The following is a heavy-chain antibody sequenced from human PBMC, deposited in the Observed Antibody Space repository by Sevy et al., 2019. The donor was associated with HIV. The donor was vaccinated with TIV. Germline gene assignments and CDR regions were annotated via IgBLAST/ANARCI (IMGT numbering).Heavy chain of an antibody. J-gene: IGHJ6*02. CDR2: IYYSGST. CDR3: ARHEDYSTGNYYYYYRMDV. CDR1: GGSISSSSYY. Sequence: SETLSLTCTVSGGSISSSSYYWGWIRQPPGKGLEWIGSIYYSGSTYYNPSLKSRVTISVDTSKNQFSLKLSSVTAADTAVYYSARHEDYSTGNYYYYYRMDVWGQGTTVTVSS. V-gene: IGHV4-39*01. D-gene: IGHD4-4*01.